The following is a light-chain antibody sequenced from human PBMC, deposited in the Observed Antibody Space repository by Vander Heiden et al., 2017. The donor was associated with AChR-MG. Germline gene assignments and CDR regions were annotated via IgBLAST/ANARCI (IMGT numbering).Light chain of an antibody. CDR3: SSSAGTNNYV. J-gene: IGLJ1*01. CDR1: SSDVGAYNY. CDR2: EVT. Sequence: QSALTQPPSAAGSLGQSVTISCTGTSSDVGAYNYVSWYQQHPGKAPKLMIFEVTKRPSGVPDRFSGSKSGITASLTVPGLQAEDEANYYCSSSAGTNNYVFGTGTKVTVL. V-gene: IGLV2-8*01.